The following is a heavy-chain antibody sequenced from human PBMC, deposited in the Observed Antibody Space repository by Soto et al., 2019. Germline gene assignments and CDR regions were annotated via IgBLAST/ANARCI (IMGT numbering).Heavy chain of an antibody. CDR2: ISWNSGSI. V-gene: IGHV3-9*01. J-gene: IGHJ6*02. Sequence: PGGSLRLSCAASGFTFDDYAMHWVRQAPGKGLEWVSGISWNSGSIGYADSVKGRFTISRGNAKNSLYLQMNSLRAEDTALYYCAKDSPGGYYGMDVWGQGTTVTVSS. CDR3: AKDSPGGYYGMDV. CDR1: GFTFDDYA. D-gene: IGHD2-15*01.